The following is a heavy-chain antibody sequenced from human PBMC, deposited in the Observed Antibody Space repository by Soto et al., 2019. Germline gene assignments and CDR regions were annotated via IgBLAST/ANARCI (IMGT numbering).Heavy chain of an antibody. Sequence: SETLSLTCTVSGASVSSSIYYWGWVRQPPGKGPEWIASIYYYSGNTYYNSSLKSRVAISVDTSKNQFSLQLSSVTAADTALYFCTRGPPSSPTPPYYYYGMDVWGQGTTVTVSS. V-gene: IGHV4-39*01. CDR3: TRGPPSSPTPPYYYYGMDV. CDR2: IYYYSGNT. D-gene: IGHD6-13*01. J-gene: IGHJ6*02. CDR1: GASVSSSIYY.